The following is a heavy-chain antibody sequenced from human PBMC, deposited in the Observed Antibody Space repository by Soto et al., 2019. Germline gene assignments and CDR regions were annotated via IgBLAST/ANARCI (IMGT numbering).Heavy chain of an antibody. J-gene: IGHJ5*02. V-gene: IGHV3-30*03. D-gene: IGHD2-21*01. Sequence: XEFLRLSFVASGFNVSDQGMHGVRQAPGKGLEWVAGISYGGTYKHYGDSVKGRFAISRDNSMSTMSLQMNNLRLDDSALYYCVRDNGDLVVVNSRSGHGFDPWGRGTLVTVSS. CDR3: VRDNGDLVVVNSRSGHGFDP. CDR1: GFNVSDQG. CDR2: ISYGGTYK.